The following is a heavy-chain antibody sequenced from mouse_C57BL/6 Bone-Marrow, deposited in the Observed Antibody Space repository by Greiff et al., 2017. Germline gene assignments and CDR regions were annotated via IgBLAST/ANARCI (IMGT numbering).Heavy chain of an antibody. CDR1: GYTFTDYN. CDR3: ARGLRRYYFDY. D-gene: IGHD2-4*01. J-gene: IGHJ2*01. CDR2: INPNNGGT. Sequence: EVKLMESGPELVKPGASVKMSCKASGYTFTDYNMHWVKQSHGKSLEWLGYINPNNGGTSYNQKFKGKATLTVNKSSSTAYMELRSLTSEDSAVYYCARGLRRYYFDYWGQGTTLTVSS. V-gene: IGHV1-22*01.